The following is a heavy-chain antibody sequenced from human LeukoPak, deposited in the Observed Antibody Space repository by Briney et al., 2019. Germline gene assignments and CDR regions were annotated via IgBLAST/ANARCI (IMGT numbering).Heavy chain of an antibody. V-gene: IGHV4-31*03. Sequence: SQTLSLTCTVSGSSISSGGYYWSWIRQHPGKGLEWIGYIYYSGSTYYNPSLKSRVTISVDTSKSQFSLKLSSVTAADTAVYYCARVEPDYYDSSSYYPDAFDIWGQGAMVTVSS. CDR2: IYYSGST. D-gene: IGHD3-22*01. J-gene: IGHJ3*02. CDR1: GSSISSGGYY. CDR3: ARVEPDYYDSSSYYPDAFDI.